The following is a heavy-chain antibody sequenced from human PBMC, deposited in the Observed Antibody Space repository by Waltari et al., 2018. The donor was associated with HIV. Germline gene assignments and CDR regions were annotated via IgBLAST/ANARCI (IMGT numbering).Heavy chain of an antibody. D-gene: IGHD3-22*01. V-gene: IGHV1-69*01. CDR2: IIPIFGTA. Sequence: QVQLVQSGAEVKKPGSSVKVSCKASGGTFSSYAIRWVRQAPGPGLEWMGGIIPIFGTANYAQKFQGRVTITADESTSTAYMELSSLRSEDTAVYYCARDLTMTARDYYYYGMDVWGQGTTVTVSS. CDR1: GGTFSSYA. CDR3: ARDLTMTARDYYYYGMDV. J-gene: IGHJ6*02.